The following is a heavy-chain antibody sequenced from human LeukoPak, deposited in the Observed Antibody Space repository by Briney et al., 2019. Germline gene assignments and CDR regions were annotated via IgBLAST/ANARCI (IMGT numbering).Heavy chain of an antibody. J-gene: IGHJ6*03. V-gene: IGHV4-61*02. CDR3: AREGSSDRPSTYYYYYMDV. Sequence: SETLSLTCAVSGGSISSGGYSWSWIRQPPGKGLEWIGRIYTSGSTNYNPSLKSRVTISVDTSKNQFSLKLSSVTAADTAVYYCAREGSSDRPSTYYYYYMDVWGKGTTVTVSS. CDR2: IYTSGST. D-gene: IGHD6-6*01. CDR1: GGSISSGGYS.